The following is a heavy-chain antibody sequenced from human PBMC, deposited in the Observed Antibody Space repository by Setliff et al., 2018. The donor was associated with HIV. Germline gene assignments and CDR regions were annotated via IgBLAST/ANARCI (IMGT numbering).Heavy chain of an antibody. CDR3: MRDPGPSVT. CDR2: ISYDGSNK. Sequence: GSLRLSCAASGFTFSSYGMHWVRQAPGKGLEWVAVISYDGSNKYYADSVKGRFTISRDNSKNTLYLQMNGLRVEDTAVYYCMRDPGPSVTWGQGTLVTVSS. D-gene: IGHD3-16*02. J-gene: IGHJ5*02. V-gene: IGHV3-30*03. CDR1: GFTFSSYG.